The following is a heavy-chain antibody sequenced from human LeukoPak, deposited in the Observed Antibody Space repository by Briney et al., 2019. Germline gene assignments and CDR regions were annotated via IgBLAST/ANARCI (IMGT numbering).Heavy chain of an antibody. Sequence: GGSLRLSCAASGLTFDDYSMHWVRQAPGKGLEWVSLISWDGGSTYYADSVKGRFTISRDNSKNSLYMDMNSLRAEDTALYYCAKDPIMRGVGXTKPAYFDYWGQGTLVTVSS. J-gene: IGHJ4*02. CDR3: AKDPIMRGVGXTKPAYFDY. CDR2: ISWDGGST. CDR1: GLTFDDYS. V-gene: IGHV3-43D*04. D-gene: IGHD1-26*01.